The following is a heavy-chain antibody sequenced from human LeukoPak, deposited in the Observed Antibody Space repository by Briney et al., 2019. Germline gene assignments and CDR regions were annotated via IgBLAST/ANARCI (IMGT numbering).Heavy chain of an antibody. CDR1: GGSISSYY. V-gene: IGHV4-59*01. Sequence: SETLSLTCTVSGGSISSYYWSWIRQPPGKGLEWIGYIYYSGSTNYNPSLKSRVTISVDTSKNQFSLKLSSVTAADTAVYYCARAAGTGYIWFDPWGQGTLVTVSS. D-gene: IGHD6-13*01. J-gene: IGHJ5*02. CDR2: IYYSGST. CDR3: ARAAGTGYIWFDP.